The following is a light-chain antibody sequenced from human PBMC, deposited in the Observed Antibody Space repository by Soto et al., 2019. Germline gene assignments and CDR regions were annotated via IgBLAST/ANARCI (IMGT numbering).Light chain of an antibody. J-gene: IGKJ2*03. CDR2: GAS. CDR1: QSVSSSY. CDR3: QQLRS. V-gene: IGKV3-20*01. Sequence: EIVLTQSPGTLSLSPGERATLSCRASQSVSSSYLAWYQLKPGQAPRLLIYGASSRATGIPDGFSGSVSGTDFTLTICRLAPEDLAVDYCQQLRSFGQGTKLEIK.